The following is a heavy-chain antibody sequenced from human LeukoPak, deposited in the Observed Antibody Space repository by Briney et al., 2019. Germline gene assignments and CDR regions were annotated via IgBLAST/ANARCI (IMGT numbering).Heavy chain of an antibody. D-gene: IGHD2-2*01. CDR2: INHSGST. CDR3: ARVLRVIGIVPAALYYFDY. CDR1: GGSFSGYY. Sequence: SSETLSLTCAVYGGSFSGYYWSWIRQPPGKGLEWIGEINHSGSTNYNPSLKSRVTISVDTSKNQFSLKLSSVTAADTAVYYCARVLRVIGIVPAALYYFDYWGQGTLVTVSS. V-gene: IGHV4-34*01. J-gene: IGHJ4*02.